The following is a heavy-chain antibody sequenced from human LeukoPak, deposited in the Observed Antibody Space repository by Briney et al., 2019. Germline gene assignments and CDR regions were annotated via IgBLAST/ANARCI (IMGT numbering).Heavy chain of an antibody. D-gene: IGHD3/OR15-3a*01. CDR1: GYTFTSYG. CDR2: ISAYNGNT. V-gene: IGHV1-18*01. J-gene: IGHJ6*03. CDR3: ARWTDYYYYMDV. Sequence: ASAKVSCKASGYTFTSYGISWVRQAPGQGLEWMGWISAYNGNTNYAQKLQGRVTMTTDTSTGTAYMELRSLRSDDTAVYYCARWTDYYYYMDVWGKGTTVTISS.